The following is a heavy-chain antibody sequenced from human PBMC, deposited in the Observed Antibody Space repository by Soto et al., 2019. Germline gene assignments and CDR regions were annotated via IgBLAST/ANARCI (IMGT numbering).Heavy chain of an antibody. Sequence: EVQLVESGGGLVQPGRSLRLSCAASGFTFDDYAMHWVRQAPGKGLEWVSGISWNSGSIGYADSVKGRFTISRDNAKNSLYLQMNSLRAEDTALYYCAKDKIKCGLPAAFIDYWGQGTLVTVSS. J-gene: IGHJ4*02. V-gene: IGHV3-9*01. CDR3: AKDKIKCGLPAAFIDY. CDR1: GFTFDDYA. D-gene: IGHD2-2*01. CDR2: ISWNSGSI.